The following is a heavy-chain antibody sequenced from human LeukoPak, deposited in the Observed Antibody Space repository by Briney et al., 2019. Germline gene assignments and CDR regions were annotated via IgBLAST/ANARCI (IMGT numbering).Heavy chain of an antibody. V-gene: IGHV1-2*02. CDR1: GYTFTGYY. J-gene: IGHJ4*02. CDR3: ARGYSYGYQHFDY. Sequence: ASVKVSCKASGYTFTGYYMHWVRQATGQGLEWMGWINPNSGGTNYAQKLQGRVTMTRDTSISTAYMELSRLRSDDTAVYYCARGYSYGYQHFDYWGQGTVVTVSA. CDR2: INPNSGGT. D-gene: IGHD5-18*01.